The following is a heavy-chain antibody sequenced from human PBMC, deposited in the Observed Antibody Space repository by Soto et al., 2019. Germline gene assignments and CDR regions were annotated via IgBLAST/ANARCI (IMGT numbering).Heavy chain of an antibody. D-gene: IGHD3-22*01. Sequence: LRLSCAAPGFTFRSYGMHWGRQAPGKGLEWVAVIWYDGSNKYYADSVKGRFTISRDNSKNTLYLQMSSLRAEDTAVYYCARELRKYYYDSSGYFDCWGQGTLVTVSS. CDR1: GFTFRSYG. J-gene: IGHJ4*02. CDR2: IWYDGSNK. V-gene: IGHV3-33*01. CDR3: ARELRKYYYDSSGYFDC.